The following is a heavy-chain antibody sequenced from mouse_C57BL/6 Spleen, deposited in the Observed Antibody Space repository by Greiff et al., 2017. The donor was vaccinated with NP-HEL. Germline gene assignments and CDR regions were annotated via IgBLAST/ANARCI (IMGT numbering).Heavy chain of an antibody. V-gene: IGHV1-53*01. D-gene: IGHD2-3*01. Sequence: QVQLQQPGTELVKPGASVKLSCKASGYTFTRYWMHWVKQRPGQGLEWIGNINPSNGGTNYNEKFKSKATLTVDKSSSTAYMQLSSLTSEDSAVYYCARDDGYYVPPFAYWGQGTLVTVSA. J-gene: IGHJ3*01. CDR2: INPSNGGT. CDR1: GYTFTRYW. CDR3: ARDDGYYVPPFAY.